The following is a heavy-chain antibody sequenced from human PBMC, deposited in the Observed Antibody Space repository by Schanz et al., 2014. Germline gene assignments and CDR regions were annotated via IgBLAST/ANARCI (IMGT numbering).Heavy chain of an antibody. CDR3: ARTASHDVWRGYIPHYAFDL. Sequence: QVQLVQSGADVKKPGASVKVSCKASGNTLSAYYIHWIRQAPGQGLEWMGWIDPNSGGTNYAQKFQGRVTRTSDTSITTVYMEVNSLTSDDTAVFYCARTASHDVWRGYIPHYAFDLWGQGTVVIVSS. CDR2: IDPNSGGT. J-gene: IGHJ3*01. V-gene: IGHV1-2*02. D-gene: IGHD3-3*01. CDR1: GNTLSAYY.